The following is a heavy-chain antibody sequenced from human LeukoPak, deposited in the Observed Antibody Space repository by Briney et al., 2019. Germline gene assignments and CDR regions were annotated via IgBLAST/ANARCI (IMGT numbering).Heavy chain of an antibody. CDR2: ISSYNGKT. CDR1: GYTFTSYG. D-gene: IGHD6-13*01. CDR3: ARDLTIAAAGTYGY. Sequence: ASVKVSCKTSGYTFTSYGVSWARQAPGQGLEWMGWISSYNGKTNYAQNFQGGVTMTTDTSTSTAYMELRSLRSDDTAVYYCARDLTIAAAGTYGYWGQGTLVTVSS. J-gene: IGHJ4*02. V-gene: IGHV1-18*01.